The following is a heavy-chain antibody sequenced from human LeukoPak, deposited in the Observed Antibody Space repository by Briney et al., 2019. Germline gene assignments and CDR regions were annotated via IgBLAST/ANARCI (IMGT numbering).Heavy chain of an antibody. D-gene: IGHD4-17*01. J-gene: IGHJ4*02. CDR2: IKQDGSQ. CDR3: ARGPDFGDRLDYFDY. CDR1: GFTFSRHW. Sequence: GGSLRLSCAASGFTFSRHWMGWVRQAPGRGLEWVASIKQDGSQNYVDFVKGRFFISRDNAKNSVSLQMNSLRGEDTAVYYCARGPDFGDRLDYFDYWGQGTLVTVS. V-gene: IGHV3-7*01.